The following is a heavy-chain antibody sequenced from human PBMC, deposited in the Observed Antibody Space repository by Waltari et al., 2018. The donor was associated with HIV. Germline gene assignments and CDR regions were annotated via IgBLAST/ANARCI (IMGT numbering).Heavy chain of an antibody. CDR2: IKSKNDGGTI. J-gene: IGHJ4*02. CDR1: GLTFINDW. Sequence: EVNLVESGGGLVKPGVSLRVSCTVSGLTFINDWLSWVRQAPGKGLEWLGRIKSKNDGGTIDYAAPVKDRFTILRDDSKHTLYLEMSSLKIEDTGIYYCVTDAVAVPLDTAYWGQGTLVTVSS. V-gene: IGHV3-15*01. CDR3: VTDAVAVPLDTAY. D-gene: IGHD2-21*01.